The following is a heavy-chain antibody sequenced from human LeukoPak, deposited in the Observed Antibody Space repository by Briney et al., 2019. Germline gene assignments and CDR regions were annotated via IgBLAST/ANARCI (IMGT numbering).Heavy chain of an antibody. J-gene: IGHJ5*01. V-gene: IGHV3-23*01. CDR3: AKDPSGSPRYWFDS. D-gene: IGHD3-10*01. CDR2: ISGSGDYT. CDR1: GFTFSSYA. Sequence: PGGSLRLSCAASGFTFSSYAMTWVRQAPGKGLEWVSSISGSGDYTNYADSVKGRFTIARDNSKNTLYLQMNNLRADDTAVYYCAKDPSGSPRYWFDSWGQGTLVTVSS.